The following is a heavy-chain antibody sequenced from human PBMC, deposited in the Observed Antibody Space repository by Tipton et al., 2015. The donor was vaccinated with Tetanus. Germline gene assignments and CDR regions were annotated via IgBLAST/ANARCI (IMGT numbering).Heavy chain of an antibody. J-gene: IGHJ5*02. CDR3: ARGLRITIFGVVNSRQNWFDP. CDR1: GGSVSSGSYY. V-gene: IGHV4-61*01. CDR2: IYYSGST. D-gene: IGHD3-3*01. Sequence: TLSLTCTVSGGSVSSGSYYWSWIRQPPGKGLEWIGYIYYSGSTNYNPSLKSRVTISVDTSKNQFSLKLSSVTAADTAVYYCARGLRITIFGVVNSRQNWFDPWGQGTLVTVSS.